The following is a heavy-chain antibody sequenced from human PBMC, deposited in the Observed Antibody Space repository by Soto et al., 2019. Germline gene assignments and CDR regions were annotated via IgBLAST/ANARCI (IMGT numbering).Heavy chain of an antibody. D-gene: IGHD3-10*01. CDR1: GFTFSSYA. CDR3: AKRLSYYYGSGSYYNYFDY. CDR2: ISGSGGST. Sequence: HPGGSLRLSCAASGFTFSSYAMSWVRQAPGKGLEWVSAISGSGGSTYYADSVKGRFTISRDNSKNTLYLQMNSLRAEDTAVYYCAKRLSYYYGSGSYYNYFDYWGQGTLVTVSS. J-gene: IGHJ4*02. V-gene: IGHV3-23*01.